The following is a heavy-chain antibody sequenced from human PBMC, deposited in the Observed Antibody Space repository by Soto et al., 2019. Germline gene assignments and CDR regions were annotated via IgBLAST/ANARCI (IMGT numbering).Heavy chain of an antibody. CDR3: ARIPYSSASFDY. Sequence: PSETLSLTCSVSGFSVSSTYWGWVRQSPGKGLERIGYVYNSGSTIYSPSLKSRITISMDPSKNQFSLRLRSVTAADTAVYYCARIPYSSASFDYWGQGNLVTVSS. CDR2: VYNSGST. J-gene: IGHJ4*02. CDR1: GFSVSSTY. V-gene: IGHV4-59*02. D-gene: IGHD6-19*01.